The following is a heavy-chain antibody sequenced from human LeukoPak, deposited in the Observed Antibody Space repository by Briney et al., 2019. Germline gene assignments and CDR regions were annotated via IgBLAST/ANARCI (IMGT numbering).Heavy chain of an antibody. D-gene: IGHD5-24*01. J-gene: IGHJ4*02. Sequence: ASVKVSCKASGYTFTSYDINWVRQAAGQGLEWMGWMNPNSGKTGYAQKFQGRVTMTRSTSTISTAYMELSSLTSEDTAVYYCTRSVRDGSINYWGQGTLVSVSS. CDR2: MNPNSGKT. V-gene: IGHV1-8*01. CDR3: TRSVRDGSINY. CDR1: GYTFTSYD.